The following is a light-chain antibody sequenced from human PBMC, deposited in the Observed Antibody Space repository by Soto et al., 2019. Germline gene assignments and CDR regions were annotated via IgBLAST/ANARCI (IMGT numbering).Light chain of an antibody. V-gene: IGKV3-20*01. CDR1: QSVSKNY. CDR3: QHYGSPGT. CDR2: GAY. J-gene: IGKJ1*01. Sequence: EIVLTQCPGTLSLSPGERATLSCRASQSVSKNYLAWYQQKPGQAPRLLIYGAYNRATGIPDRFSGSGSGTYFSLTIGRMAPEDFAVYYCQHYGSPGTFCQGTKVDIK.